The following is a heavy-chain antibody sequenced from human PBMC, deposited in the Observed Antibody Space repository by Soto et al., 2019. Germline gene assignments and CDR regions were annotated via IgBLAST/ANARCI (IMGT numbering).Heavy chain of an antibody. V-gene: IGHV1-8*01. Sequence: ASVKVSCKASGYTFTSYDINWVRQATGQGLEWMGWMNPNSGNTGYAQKFQGRVTMTRNTSISTAYMELSSLRSEDTAVYYCARETSIAAAGTGYWGQVNLVTVSS. CDR2: MNPNSGNT. CDR3: ARETSIAAAGTGY. CDR1: GYTFTSYD. D-gene: IGHD6-13*01. J-gene: IGHJ4*02.